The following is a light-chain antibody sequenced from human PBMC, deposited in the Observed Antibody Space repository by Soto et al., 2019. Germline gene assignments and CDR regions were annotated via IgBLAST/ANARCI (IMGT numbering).Light chain of an antibody. CDR3: SSYTRSSTLPNYV. J-gene: IGLJ1*01. Sequence: QSALTQPASVSGSPGQSITISCTGTSSDVGGYNYVSWYQQHPGKAPKLMIYDVSNRPSGVSNRFSGSKSGNTASLTISGLQAEDEADYYCSSYTRSSTLPNYVFGTGTKVTVL. CDR1: SSDVGGYNY. V-gene: IGLV2-14*01. CDR2: DVS.